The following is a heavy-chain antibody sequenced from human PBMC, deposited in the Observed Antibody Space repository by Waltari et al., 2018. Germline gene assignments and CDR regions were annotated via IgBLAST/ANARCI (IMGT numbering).Heavy chain of an antibody. CDR1: GGTFSSYT. Sequence: QVQLVQSGAEVKKPGSSVKVSCKASGGTFSSYTISWARQAPGQGLEWVGRIIPILGRANDAQKFQGRVTITADKSTSTADMELGSLRSEDTAVYYCARGGGVVVAATKFDPWGQGTLVTVSS. J-gene: IGHJ5*02. D-gene: IGHD2-15*01. CDR3: ARGGGVVVAATKFDP. CDR2: IIPILGRA. V-gene: IGHV1-69*08.